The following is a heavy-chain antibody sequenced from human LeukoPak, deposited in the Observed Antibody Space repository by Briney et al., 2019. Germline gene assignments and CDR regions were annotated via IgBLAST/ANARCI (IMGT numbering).Heavy chain of an antibody. CDR3: ARSTGYCSSTSCFYYYYYMDV. CDR2: IYSGGST. J-gene: IGHJ6*03. CDR1: GFTVSSNY. V-gene: IGHV3-53*01. D-gene: IGHD2-2*01. Sequence: GGSLRLSCAASGFTVSSNYMSWVRQAPGKGLEWVSVIYSGGSTYYADSVKGRFTISRDNSKNTLYLQMNSLRAEDTAVYYCARSTGYCSSTSCFYYYYYMDVWGKGTTVTVS.